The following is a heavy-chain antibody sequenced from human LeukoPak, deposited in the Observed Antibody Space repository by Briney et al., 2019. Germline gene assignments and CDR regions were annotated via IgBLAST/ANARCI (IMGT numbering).Heavy chain of an antibody. CDR3: ARHVYYDYVWGSSCYFDY. V-gene: IGHV4-39*01. CDR1: GGSINISNYY. CDR2: IYYSGST. D-gene: IGHD3-16*01. J-gene: IGHJ4*02. Sequence: SETLSLTCTVSGGSINISNYYWGWIRQPPGKGLEWIGSIYYSGSTYYNPSLKSRVTISVDTSKNQFSLKLSSVTAADTAVYYCARHVYYDYVWGSSCYFDYWGQGTLVTVSS.